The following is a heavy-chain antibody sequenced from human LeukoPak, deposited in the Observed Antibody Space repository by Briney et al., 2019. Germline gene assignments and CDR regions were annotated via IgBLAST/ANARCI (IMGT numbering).Heavy chain of an antibody. CDR3: ASRSGIAAAGTMDY. CDR2: IIPIFGTA. CDR1: GGTFSSYA. J-gene: IGHJ4*02. Sequence: ASVKVSCKASGGTFSSYAISWVRQAPGQGLEWMGRIIPIFGTANYAQKLQGRVTITTDESTSTAYMELSSLRSEDTAVYYCASRSGIAAAGTMDYWGQGTLVTVSS. D-gene: IGHD6-13*01. V-gene: IGHV1-69*05.